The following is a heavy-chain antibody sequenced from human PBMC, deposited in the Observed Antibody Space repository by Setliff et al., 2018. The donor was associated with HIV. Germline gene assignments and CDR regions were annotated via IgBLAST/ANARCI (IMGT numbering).Heavy chain of an antibody. V-gene: IGHV4-4*07. CDR3: ARDLPELTGRSFDP. CDR2: IYTSGST. CDR1: GGSISGYF. Sequence: PSETLCLTCNVSGGSISGYFWTWIRQPAGKGLEWIGRIYTSGSTNYNPSLKSRLSMSIDTSKNHFSLRLTSVTAADTAVYYCARDLPELTGRSFDPWGQGIQVTVSS. J-gene: IGHJ5*02. D-gene: IGHD7-27*01.